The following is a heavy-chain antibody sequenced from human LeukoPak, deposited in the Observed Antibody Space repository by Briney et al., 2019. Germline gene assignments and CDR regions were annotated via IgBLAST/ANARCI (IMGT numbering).Heavy chain of an antibody. CDR1: GGSFSGCY. J-gene: IGHJ4*02. V-gene: IGHV4-34*01. CDR2: INHSGST. Sequence: SETLSLACAVYGGSFSGCYWSWIRQPPGKGLEWIGEINHSGSTNYNPSLKSRVTISVDTSKNQFSLKLSSVTAADTAVYYCARGVGRHYYDSSGRYYFDYWGQGTLVTVSS. CDR3: ARGVGRHYYDSSGRYYFDY. D-gene: IGHD3-22*01.